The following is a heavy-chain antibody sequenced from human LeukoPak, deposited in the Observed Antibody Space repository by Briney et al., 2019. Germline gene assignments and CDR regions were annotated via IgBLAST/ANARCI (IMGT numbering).Heavy chain of an antibody. CDR3: ARGSQSGGSLAFDI. CDR2: INHSGST. CDR1: GGSFSGYY. V-gene: IGHV4-34*01. Sequence: PSETLSLTCAVYGGSFSGYYWSWIRQPPGKGLEWIGEINHSGSTNYNPSLKSRVTISVDTSKNQFSLKLSSVTAADTAVYYCARGSQSGGSLAFDIWGQGTMVTVSP. J-gene: IGHJ3*02. D-gene: IGHD2-15*01.